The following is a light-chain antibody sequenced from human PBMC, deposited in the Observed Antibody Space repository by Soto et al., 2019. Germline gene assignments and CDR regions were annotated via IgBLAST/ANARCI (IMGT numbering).Light chain of an antibody. V-gene: IGKV1-5*01. CDR2: DAF. Sequence: DIQMTQSPSTLSASVGDRVTITCRASQSINYWLAWYQQKPGKAPTLLIYDAFILESGGPSRFSGSGSGTEFTLTISSLQPDDFATYYCQQYNSYSPTTFGQGTKVETK. J-gene: IGKJ1*01. CDR1: QSINYW. CDR3: QQYNSYSPTT.